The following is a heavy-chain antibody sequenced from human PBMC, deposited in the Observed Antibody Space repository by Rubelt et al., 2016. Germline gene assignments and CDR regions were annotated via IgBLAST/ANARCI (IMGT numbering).Heavy chain of an antibody. CDR2: ISSSSGVT. CDR1: GYTFTGYY. V-gene: IGHV1-2*06. D-gene: IGHD6-6*01. J-gene: IGHJ4*02. CDR3: ARGSIAAHSYLDY. Sequence: GSELKKPGASVKVSCKASGYTFTGYYIHWVRQAPGQGLEWMGRISSSSGVTNYAQKFQGRVTMTRDTSISTAYMELSGLSSDDTPVYYCARGSIAAHSYLDYWGQGTLVIVSS.